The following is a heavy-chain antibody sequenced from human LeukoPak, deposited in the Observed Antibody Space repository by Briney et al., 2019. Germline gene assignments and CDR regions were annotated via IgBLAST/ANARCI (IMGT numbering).Heavy chain of an antibody. CDR3: AKGAAAGTFIDY. CDR2: IYYSGST. Sequence: SETLSLTCAVSGYFISSSNWWGWIRQPPGKGLEWIGYIYYSGSTYYNPSLKSRVTMSVDTSKNQFSLKLSSVTAVDTAVYYCAKGAAAGTFIDYWGQGTLVTVSS. D-gene: IGHD6-13*01. CDR1: GYFISSSNW. V-gene: IGHV4-28*01. J-gene: IGHJ4*02.